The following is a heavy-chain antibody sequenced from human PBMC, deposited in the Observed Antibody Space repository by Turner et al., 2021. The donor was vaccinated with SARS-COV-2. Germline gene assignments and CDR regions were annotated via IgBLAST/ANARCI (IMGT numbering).Heavy chain of an antibody. CDR1: GFTFSDYY. Sequence: QVQLVESGGGLVKPGGSLRLSCAASGFTFSDYYMSWIRQAAGKGLEWVSYISSSIYYTNYADSVKRRFTISRDNAKNSLYLQKNSLRAEDTAVYYCAGDGSTVGGFDYWGQGTLVTVSS. CDR2: ISSSIYYT. J-gene: IGHJ4*02. V-gene: IGHV3-11*06. D-gene: IGHD4-17*01. CDR3: AGDGSTVGGFDY.